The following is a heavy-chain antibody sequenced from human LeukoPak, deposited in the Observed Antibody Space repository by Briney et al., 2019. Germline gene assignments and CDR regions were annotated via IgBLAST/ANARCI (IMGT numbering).Heavy chain of an antibody. D-gene: IGHD3-16*01. Sequence: GGSLRLSCAASGFTFSSHSMNRVRQAPGKGLEWVSSISSSSSYIYYADSVKGRFTISRDNAKNSLYLQMNSLRAEDTAVYYCARFSGRFGGVKSGGNYWGQGTLVTVSS. CDR1: GFTFSSHS. CDR2: ISSSSSYI. CDR3: ARFSGRFGGVKSGGNY. V-gene: IGHV3-21*01. J-gene: IGHJ4*02.